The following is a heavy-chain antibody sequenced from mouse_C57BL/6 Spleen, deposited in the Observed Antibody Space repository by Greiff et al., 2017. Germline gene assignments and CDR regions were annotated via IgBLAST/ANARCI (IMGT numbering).Heavy chain of an antibody. J-gene: IGHJ1*03. CDR1: GYTFTTYP. D-gene: IGHD2-4*01. CDR3: ARRSYDYDEGPYFDV. V-gene: IGHV1-47*01. Sequence: VQLQQSGAELVKPGASVKMSCKASGYTFTTYPIEWMKQNHGKSLEWIGNFHPYNDDTKYNEKFKGKATLTVEKSSSTVYLELSRLTSDDSAVYYCARRSYDYDEGPYFDVWGTGTTVTVSS. CDR2: FHPYNDDT.